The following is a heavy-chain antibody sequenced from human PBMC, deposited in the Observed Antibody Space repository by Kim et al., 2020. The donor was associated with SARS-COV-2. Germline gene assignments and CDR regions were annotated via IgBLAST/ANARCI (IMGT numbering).Heavy chain of an antibody. CDR1: GFTVSTSY. J-gene: IGHJ3*02. CDR3: ARWVVIGYSSNGGFDI. D-gene: IGHD6-13*01. V-gene: IGHV3-53*01. Sequence: GGSLRLSCAASGFTVSTSYMSWVRQAPGKGLEWISSIYSDGLTFYADSVKGRFTISRDNPKNTLNLQLSSLRAEDTALYFCARWVVIGYSSNGGFDIWGQGTTVTVSS. CDR2: IYSDGLT.